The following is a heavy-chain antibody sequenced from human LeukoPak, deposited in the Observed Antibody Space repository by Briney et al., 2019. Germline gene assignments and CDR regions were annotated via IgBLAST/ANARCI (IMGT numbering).Heavy chain of an antibody. V-gene: IGHV4-4*09. CDR1: GGSIGSYY. J-gene: IGHJ6*03. D-gene: IGHD3-3*01. CDR3: ARHGGYDFWSGYYTGSYYYYMDV. CDR2: IYTSGST. Sequence: PSETLSLTCTVSGGSIGSYYWSWIRQPPGKGLEWIGYIYTSGSTNYNPSLKSRVTISVDTSKNQFSLKLSSVTAADTAVYYCARHGGYDFWSGYYTGSYYYYMDVWGKGTTVTVSS.